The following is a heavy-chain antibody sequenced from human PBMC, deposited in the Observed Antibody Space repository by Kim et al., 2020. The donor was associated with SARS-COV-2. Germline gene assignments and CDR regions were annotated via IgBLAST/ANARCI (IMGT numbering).Heavy chain of an antibody. D-gene: IGHD3-10*01. V-gene: IGHV1-46*01. Sequence: SYAQNLQGRVTKTRDTSTSTVYMELSSLRSEDTAVYYCARPGDHDAFDIWGQGTMVTVSS. J-gene: IGHJ3*02. CDR3: ARPGDHDAFDI.